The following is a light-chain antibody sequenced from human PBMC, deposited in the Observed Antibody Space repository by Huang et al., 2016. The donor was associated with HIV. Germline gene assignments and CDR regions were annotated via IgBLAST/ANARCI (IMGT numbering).Light chain of an antibody. J-gene: IGKJ2*01. CDR3: QQSYSSPYT. Sequence: DIQMTQSPSSLSASVRDRVTITCRASQSISSYLNWYQQKPGKAPKLLIYATSSLERGVPSRFSGSGSGTYFTLTISSLQPEDFATYYCQQSYSSPYTFGQGTKLEIK. CDR1: QSISSY. V-gene: IGKV1-39*01. CDR2: ATS.